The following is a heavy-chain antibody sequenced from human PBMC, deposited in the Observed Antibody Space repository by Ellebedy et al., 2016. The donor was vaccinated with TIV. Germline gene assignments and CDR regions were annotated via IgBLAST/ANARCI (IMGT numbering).Heavy chain of an antibody. CDR2: IDPSDSYA. CDR1: EYRFTSYW. Sequence: GESLKISXKGSEYRFTSYWISWVRHLPGKGLEWMGRIDPSDSYASYSPSFQGHVAISVDKSISTAYLQWSSLTASDTAIYYCARHQMGSVGMVRGRYFFGMDVWGQGTPVTVSS. J-gene: IGHJ6*02. D-gene: IGHD3-10*01. CDR3: ARHQMGSVGMVRGRYFFGMDV. V-gene: IGHV5-10-1*01.